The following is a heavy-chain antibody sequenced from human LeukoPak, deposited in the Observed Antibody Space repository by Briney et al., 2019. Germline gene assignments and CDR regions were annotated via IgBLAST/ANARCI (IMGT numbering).Heavy chain of an antibody. D-gene: IGHD3-22*01. Sequence: SGGSLRLSCAASGFTFSTYAMSWVRQAPGKGLEWVSAISGSGGSTYYADSVKGRFTISRDNSKNKLYLQINSLRAEDTAVYYCTRDHGNYYDSSGTFGYWGQGTLVAASS. CDR2: ISGSGGST. CDR1: GFTFSTYA. CDR3: TRDHGNYYDSSGTFGY. J-gene: IGHJ4*02. V-gene: IGHV3-23*01.